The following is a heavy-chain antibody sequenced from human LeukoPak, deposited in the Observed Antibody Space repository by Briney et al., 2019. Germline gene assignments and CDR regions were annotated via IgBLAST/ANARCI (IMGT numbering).Heavy chain of an antibody. CDR3: ARDFSRGVINYYYYMDV. V-gene: IGHV3-30*02. Sequence: GGSLRLSCAASGFTFSTYGMHWVRQAPGKGLEWVAFVRYDGSKKYYTNSVKGRFTISRDNSKNTLYLQMNSLRAEDTAVYYCARDFSRGVINYYYYMDVWGKGTTVTVSS. CDR1: GFTFSTYG. D-gene: IGHD3-10*01. J-gene: IGHJ6*03. CDR2: VRYDGSKK.